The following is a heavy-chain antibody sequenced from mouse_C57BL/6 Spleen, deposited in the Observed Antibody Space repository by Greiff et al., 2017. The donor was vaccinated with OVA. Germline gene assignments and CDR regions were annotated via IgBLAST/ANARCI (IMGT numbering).Heavy chain of an antibody. CDR2: IYPGDGDT. J-gene: IGHJ4*01. CDR1: GYAFSSSW. CDR3: AWNYYGSSPYAMDY. Sequence: VQLQQSGPELVKPGASVKISCKASGYAFSSSWMNWVKQRPGKGLEWIGRIYPGDGDTNYNGKFKGKATLTADKSSSTAYMQLSSLTSEDSAVYFCAWNYYGSSPYAMDYWGQGTSVTVSS. D-gene: IGHD1-1*01. V-gene: IGHV1-82*01.